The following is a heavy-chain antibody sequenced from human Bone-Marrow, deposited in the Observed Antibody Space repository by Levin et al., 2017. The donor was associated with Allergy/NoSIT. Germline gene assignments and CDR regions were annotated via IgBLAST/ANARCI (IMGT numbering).Heavy chain of an antibody. Sequence: SVKVSCKASGGTFSSYAISWVRQAPGQGLEWMGGIIPIFGTANYAQKFQGRVTITADESTSTAYMELSSLRSEDTAVYYCARGNRFLEWFRLDYMDVWGKGTTVTVSS. D-gene: IGHD3-3*01. J-gene: IGHJ6*03. V-gene: IGHV1-69*13. CDR2: IIPIFGTA. CDR3: ARGNRFLEWFRLDYMDV. CDR1: GGTFSSYA.